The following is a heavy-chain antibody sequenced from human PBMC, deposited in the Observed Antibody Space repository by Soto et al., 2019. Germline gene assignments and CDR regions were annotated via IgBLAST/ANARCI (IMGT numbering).Heavy chain of an antibody. CDR2: ISYDGSNK. J-gene: IGHJ4*02. CDR1: GFTFSSCA. V-gene: IGHV3-30-3*01. CDR3: ARSARLYGDALFDY. D-gene: IGHD4-17*01. Sequence: QVQLVESGGGVVQPGRSLRLSCAASGFTFSSCAMHWVRQAPGKGLEWVAVISYDGSNKYYADSVKGRFTISRDNSKNTLYLQMNSLRAEDTAVYYCARSARLYGDALFDYWGQGTLVTVSS.